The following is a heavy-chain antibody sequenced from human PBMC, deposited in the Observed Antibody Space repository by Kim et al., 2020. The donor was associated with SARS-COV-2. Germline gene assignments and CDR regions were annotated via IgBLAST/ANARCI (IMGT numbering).Heavy chain of an antibody. D-gene: IGHD1-26*01. Sequence: ASVKVSCKASGYTFTGSYMHWVRQAPGQGLEWMGRINPNSGGTNYAQKFQGRVTMTRDTSISTAYMELSRLRSDDTGVFYCARELLRGATIGVFDIWGQGTMVTVSS. CDR2: INPNSGGT. CDR1: GYTFTGSY. CDR3: ARELLRGATIGVFDI. V-gene: IGHV1-2*05. J-gene: IGHJ3*02.